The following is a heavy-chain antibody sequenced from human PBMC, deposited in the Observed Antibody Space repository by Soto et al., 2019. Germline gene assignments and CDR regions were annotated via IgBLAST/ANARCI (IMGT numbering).Heavy chain of an antibody. Sequence: AAVKVSCKASGYTFTSYGISWVRQAPGQGLEWMGWISAYNGNTNYAQKLQGRVTMTTDTSTSTAYMELRSLRSDDTAVYYCARSVGGYCSGGSCYGGDTLGAFDIWGQGTMVTVSS. CDR1: GYTFTSYG. J-gene: IGHJ3*02. CDR3: ARSVGGYCSGGSCYGGDTLGAFDI. V-gene: IGHV1-18*01. D-gene: IGHD2-15*01. CDR2: ISAYNGNT.